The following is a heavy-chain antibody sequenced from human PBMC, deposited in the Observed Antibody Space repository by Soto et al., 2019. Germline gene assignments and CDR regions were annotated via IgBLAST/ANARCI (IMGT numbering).Heavy chain of an antibody. J-gene: IGHJ3*02. D-gene: IGHD5-12*01. CDR1: GFTVSSNY. CDR2: IYSGGST. Sequence: GGSLRLSCAASGFTVSSNYMSWVRQAPGKGLEWVSVIYSGGSTYYADSVKGRFTISRDNSKNTLYLQMNSLRAEDTAVYYCARGLFSGYDAFDIWGQGTMVTVSS. V-gene: IGHV3-66*01. CDR3: ARGLFSGYDAFDI.